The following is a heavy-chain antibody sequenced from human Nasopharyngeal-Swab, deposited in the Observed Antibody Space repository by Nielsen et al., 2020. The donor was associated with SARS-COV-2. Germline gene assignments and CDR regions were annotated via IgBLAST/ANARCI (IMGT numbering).Heavy chain of an antibody. CDR3: ARGAGATMEGNFDY. J-gene: IGHJ4*02. Sequence: WVRQAPGQGLEWMGIINPSGGSTSYAQKFQGRVTMTRDTSTSTVYMELSSLRSEDTAVYYCARGAGATMEGNFDYWGQGTLVTVSS. D-gene: IGHD5-12*01. CDR2: INPSGGST. V-gene: IGHV1-46*01.